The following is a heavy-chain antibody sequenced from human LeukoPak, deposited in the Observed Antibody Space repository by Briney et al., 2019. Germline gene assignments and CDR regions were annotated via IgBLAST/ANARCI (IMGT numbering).Heavy chain of an antibody. CDR3: ARDTSSSGRLDAFDI. D-gene: IGHD3-22*01. Sequence: PSETLSLTCTVSGGSISSGGYSWSWIRQHPGKGLEWIGYIYYSGSTYYNPSLKSRVTISVDTSKNQFSLKLSSVTAADTAVYYCARDTSSSGRLDAFDIWGQGTMVTVSS. V-gene: IGHV4-31*03. CDR1: GGSISSGGYS. J-gene: IGHJ3*02. CDR2: IYYSGST.